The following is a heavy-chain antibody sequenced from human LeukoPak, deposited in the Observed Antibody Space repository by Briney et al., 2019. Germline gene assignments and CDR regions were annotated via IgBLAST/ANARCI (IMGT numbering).Heavy chain of an antibody. CDR2: ISSSGSTI. CDR1: GFTFSDYY. V-gene: IGHV3-11*01. D-gene: IGHD6-13*01. J-gene: IGHJ6*03. Sequence: PGGSLRLSCAASGFTFSDYYMSWIRQAPGKGLEWVSYISSSGSTIYYADSVKGRFTISRDNAKNSLYLQMNSLRAEDTAVYYCARGRYSSNFYYYYSMDVWGKGTTVTVSS. CDR3: ARGRYSSNFYYYYSMDV.